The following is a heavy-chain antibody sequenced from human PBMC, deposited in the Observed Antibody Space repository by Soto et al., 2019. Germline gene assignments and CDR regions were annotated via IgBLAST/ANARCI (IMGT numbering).Heavy chain of an antibody. Sequence: QVHLAQSGAEVKTPGSSVKVSCKASGGSFGSVAFNWVRQAPGQGLEWMGGIIPIFGAPRYAQRFQGRVTLSADKSTTTVFMELKSLRSDDTVVYYCANMRMAVGGTAPYSYDVDVWGQGTTVIVSS. CDR1: GGSFGSVA. CDR3: ANMRMAVGGTAPYSYDVDV. D-gene: IGHD6-19*01. J-gene: IGHJ6*02. V-gene: IGHV1-69*06. CDR2: IIPIFGAP.